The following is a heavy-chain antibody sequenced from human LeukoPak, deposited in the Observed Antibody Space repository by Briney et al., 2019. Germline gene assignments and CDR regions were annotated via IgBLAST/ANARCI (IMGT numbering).Heavy chain of an antibody. V-gene: IGHV1-2*02. J-gene: IGHJ5*02. Sequence: GASVKVSCKASGYTLTSYDINWVRQAPGQGLEWIGWINPDSGDTKYAQKFQGGVTMTRDTSISTAYMELSSLRSDDTAVYYCARGSVVVVPAANYNWFDPWGQGTLVTVSS. CDR2: INPDSGDT. CDR1: GYTLTSYD. CDR3: ARGSVVVVPAANYNWFDP. D-gene: IGHD2-2*01.